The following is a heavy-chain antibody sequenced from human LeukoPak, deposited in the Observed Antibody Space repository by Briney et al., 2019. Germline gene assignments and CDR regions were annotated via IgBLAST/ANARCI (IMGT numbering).Heavy chain of an antibody. J-gene: IGHJ4*02. Sequence: PGGSLRLSCVGSGFTFSDHWMTWVRQAPGKGLEWVANIKRDGSERYYVDSVKGRFTISRDNAKNSVYLQMNSLRAEDTAMYYCARRDIGDYWGQGTLVTVSS. CDR2: IKRDGSER. V-gene: IGHV3-7*03. CDR1: GFTFSDHW. CDR3: ARRDIGDY. D-gene: IGHD2-15*01.